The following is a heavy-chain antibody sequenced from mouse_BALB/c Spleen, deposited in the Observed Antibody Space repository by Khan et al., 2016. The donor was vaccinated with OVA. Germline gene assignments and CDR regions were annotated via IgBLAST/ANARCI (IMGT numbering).Heavy chain of an antibody. CDR2: ISYSGGT. Sequence: EVQLLESGPGLVKPSQSLSLTCTVTGYSITSGYAWNWIRQFPGNKLEWMGYISYSGGTSYNPSLKSRISITRDTSKNQFFLQLNSVTTEDTATDYCARGNYYGYYFDYWGQGTTLTVSS. J-gene: IGHJ2*01. CDR3: ARGNYYGYYFDY. D-gene: IGHD1-1*01. CDR1: GYSITSGYA. V-gene: IGHV3-2*02.